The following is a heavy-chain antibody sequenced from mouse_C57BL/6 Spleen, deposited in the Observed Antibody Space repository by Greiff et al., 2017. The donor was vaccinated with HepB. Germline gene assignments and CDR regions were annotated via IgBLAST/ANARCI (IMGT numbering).Heavy chain of an antibody. Sequence: EVKLQESGPGLVKPSQSLSLTCSVTGYSITSGYYWNWIRQFPGNKLEWMGYISYDGSNNYNPSLKNRISITRDTSKNQFFLKLNSVTTEDTATYYCAREPPRLLRRGDAMDYWGQGTSVTVSS. CDR1: GYSITSGYY. CDR3: AREPPRLLRRGDAMDY. J-gene: IGHJ4*01. CDR2: ISYDGSN. V-gene: IGHV3-6*01. D-gene: IGHD1-2*01.